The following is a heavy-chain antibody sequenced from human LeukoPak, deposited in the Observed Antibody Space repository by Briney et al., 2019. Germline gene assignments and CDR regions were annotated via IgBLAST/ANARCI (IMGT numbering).Heavy chain of an antibody. CDR1: GFTFSNAW. CDR3: TTSDSSGRSFDY. D-gene: IGHD6-19*01. Sequence: GGSLRLSCAASGFTFSNAWMGWVRQAPGKGLEWVGRIKSKTDGGTTDYAAPVKGRFTISRDDSKNALYLQMNSLKTEDTAVYYCTTSDSSGRSFDYWGQGTLVTVSS. CDR2: IKSKTDGGTT. J-gene: IGHJ4*02. V-gene: IGHV3-15*01.